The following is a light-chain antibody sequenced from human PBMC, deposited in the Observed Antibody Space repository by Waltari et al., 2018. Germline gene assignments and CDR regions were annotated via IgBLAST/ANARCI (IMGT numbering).Light chain of an antibody. V-gene: IGLV3-9*01. CDR3: QVWDSSTAV. Sequence: SYDLTQPLSVSVALGQTARITCGGNNIGGKNVHWYQQKPGQAPLLVIYRDNNRPSRSPGRFSGSNSENTATLTISRAQAADEADYYCQVWDSSTAVFGGGTQLTVL. CDR1: NIGGKN. J-gene: IGLJ7*01. CDR2: RDN.